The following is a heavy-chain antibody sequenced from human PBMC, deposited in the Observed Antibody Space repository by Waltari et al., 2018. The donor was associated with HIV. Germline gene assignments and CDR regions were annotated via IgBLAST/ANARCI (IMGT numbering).Heavy chain of an antibody. CDR3: ARGGFYGSGSKVN. Sequence: EVQLVESGGGLVQPGGSLRLSCAASGFTFSSYWMSWVRQAPGKGLEGEANIKQDGRENIYVDSVNGRFTISRDNAENSLYLQMNSLRAEDTAVYYCARGGFYGSGSKVNWGQGTLVTVSS. CDR1: GFTFSSYW. CDR2: IKQDGREN. V-gene: IGHV3-7*04. J-gene: IGHJ4*02. D-gene: IGHD3-10*01.